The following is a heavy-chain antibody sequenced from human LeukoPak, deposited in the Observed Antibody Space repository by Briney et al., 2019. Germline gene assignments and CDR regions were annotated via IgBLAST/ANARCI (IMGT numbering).Heavy chain of an antibody. J-gene: IGHJ4*02. CDR1: GFTFSSNW. CDR3: ARDVYNMGDY. Sequence: PGGSLRLSCAASGFTFSSNWMSWVRQAPGKGLEWVANIKQDGSEKYYVDSVKGRFTISRDNAKNSLYLQMNSLRAEDTAVYYCARDVYNMGDYWGQGTLVTVSS. V-gene: IGHV3-7*01. D-gene: IGHD1-1*01. CDR2: IKQDGSEK.